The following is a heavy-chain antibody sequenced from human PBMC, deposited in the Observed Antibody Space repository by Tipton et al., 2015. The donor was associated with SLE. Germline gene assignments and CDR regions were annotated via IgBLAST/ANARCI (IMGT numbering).Heavy chain of an antibody. V-gene: IGHV4-61*02. CDR3: ARHVGAAYYYAMDV. CDR2: ISKSGRT. D-gene: IGHD2-15*01. Sequence: TLSLTCSVSGASLSIGSYYWSWIRQPAGKGLEWIGRISKSGRTDYSPSLKSRLTFSIDMSKNQFSLKLSSVTAADTAMYYCARHVGAAYYYAMDVWGQGTTVVISS. CDR1: GASLSIGSYY. J-gene: IGHJ6*02.